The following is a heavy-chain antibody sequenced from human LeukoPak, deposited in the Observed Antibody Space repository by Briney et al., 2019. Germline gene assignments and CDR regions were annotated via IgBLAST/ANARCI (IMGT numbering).Heavy chain of an antibody. Sequence: ASVKVSCKAVGYTFTNHYLHWVRQAPGQGLEWMGIINPGDGSTKYAQKFQGRVTMTRDTSTSTVYMDLSSLRSGDTAVYYCTRVGQLVFNYWGQGTLVIVSS. CDR2: INPGDGST. CDR3: TRVGQLVFNY. CDR1: GYTFTNHY. V-gene: IGHV1-46*03. D-gene: IGHD6-6*01. J-gene: IGHJ4*02.